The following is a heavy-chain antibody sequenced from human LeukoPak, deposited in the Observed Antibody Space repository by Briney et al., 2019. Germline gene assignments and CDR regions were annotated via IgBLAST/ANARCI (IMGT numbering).Heavy chain of an antibody. Sequence: KPSETLSLTCTVSGGSISSGGYYWSWIRQHPGKGLEWIGYIYYSGSTYYNPSLKSRVTISVYTSKNQFSLKLSSVTAADTAVYYCARVDTAMVYFDYWGQGTLVTVSS. CDR1: GGSISSGGYY. D-gene: IGHD5-18*01. CDR3: ARVDTAMVYFDY. V-gene: IGHV4-31*03. CDR2: IYYSGST. J-gene: IGHJ4*02.